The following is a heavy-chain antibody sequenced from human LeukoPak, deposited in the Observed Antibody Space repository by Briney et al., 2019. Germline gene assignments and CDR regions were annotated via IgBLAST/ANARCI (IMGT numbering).Heavy chain of an antibody. J-gene: IGHJ3*02. V-gene: IGHV1-69*13. CDR1: GGTFSSYA. D-gene: IGHD3-16*01. Sequence: ASVKVSCKASGGTFSSYANSWVRQAPGQGLEWMGGIIPIFGTANYAQKFQGRVTITADESTSTAYMELSSLRSEDTAVYYCARDGDYVWGSYPNGFAAFDIWGQGTMVTVSS. CDR3: ARDGDYVWGSYPNGFAAFDI. CDR2: IIPIFGTA.